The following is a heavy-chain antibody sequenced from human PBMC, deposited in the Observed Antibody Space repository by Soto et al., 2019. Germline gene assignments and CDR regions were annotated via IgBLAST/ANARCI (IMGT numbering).Heavy chain of an antibody. D-gene: IGHD6-6*01. V-gene: IGHV3-23*01. CDR1: GFTFSSYA. CDR3: AKEFDCSSSPFDY. Sequence: GGSLRLSCAASGFTFSSYAMSWVRQAPGKGLEWVSAISGSGGSTYYADSVKGRFTISRDNSKNTLYLQMNSLTAEDRAVYYCAKEFDCSSSPFDYWGQGTLVTVSS. CDR2: ISGSGGST. J-gene: IGHJ4*02.